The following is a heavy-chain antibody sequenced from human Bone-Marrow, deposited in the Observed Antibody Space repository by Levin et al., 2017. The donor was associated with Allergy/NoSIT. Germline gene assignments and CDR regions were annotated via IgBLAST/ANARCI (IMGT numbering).Heavy chain of an antibody. J-gene: IGHJ3*02. CDR3: ATPGYCSGGSCYRGRTDAFDI. V-gene: IGHV4-34*01. CDR1: GGSFSGYY. Sequence: SCAVYGGSFSGYYWSWIRQPPGKGLEWIGEINHSGSTNYNPSLKSRVTISVDTSKNQFSLKLSSVTAADTAVYYCATPGYCSGGSCYRGRTDAFDIWGQGTMVTVSS. D-gene: IGHD2-15*01. CDR2: INHSGST.